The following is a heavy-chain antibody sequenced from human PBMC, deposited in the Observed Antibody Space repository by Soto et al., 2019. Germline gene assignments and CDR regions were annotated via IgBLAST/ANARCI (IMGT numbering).Heavy chain of an antibody. Sequence: NLPETLSLTCAVSGASISSSNWWNWVRQPPGKGLEWIGESYHSGSTSYNPSLKSRGTLSVERSKNQFSLKLSSVTAADTAVYFCATRRDGSGSLDQWGQGTLVTVSS. V-gene: IGHV4-4*01. CDR2: SYHSGST. CDR3: ATRRDGSGSLDQ. D-gene: IGHD3-10*01. J-gene: IGHJ4*02. CDR1: GASISSSNW.